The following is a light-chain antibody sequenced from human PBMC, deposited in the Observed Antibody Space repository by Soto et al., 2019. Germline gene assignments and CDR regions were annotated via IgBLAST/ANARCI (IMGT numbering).Light chain of an antibody. Sequence: EIVLTQSPGTLSLSPGERATLSCRASQSVRSSNLAWYQQKPGQAPRLLIYGASSRATGIPDRFSGSGSGTDFTLTISRLEPEDFAVYYCQQYGSSPSPFGQGTKVEIK. V-gene: IGKV3-20*01. CDR3: QQYGSSPSP. CDR2: GAS. J-gene: IGKJ1*01. CDR1: QSVRSSN.